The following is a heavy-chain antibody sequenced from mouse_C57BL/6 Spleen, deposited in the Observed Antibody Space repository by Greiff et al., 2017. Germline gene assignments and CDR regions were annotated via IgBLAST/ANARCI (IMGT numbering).Heavy chain of an antibody. Sequence: QVQLQQSGAELVKPGASVKLSCKASGYTFTSYWMHWVKQRPGRGLEWIGRIDPNSGGTKYNEKFKSKATLTVDKPSSTAYMQLSSLTSEDSAVYYCARGVTTLYYYAMDYWGQGTSVTVSS. J-gene: IGHJ4*01. V-gene: IGHV1-72*01. CDR3: ARGVTTLYYYAMDY. CDR1: GYTFTSYW. D-gene: IGHD2-3*01. CDR2: IDPNSGGT.